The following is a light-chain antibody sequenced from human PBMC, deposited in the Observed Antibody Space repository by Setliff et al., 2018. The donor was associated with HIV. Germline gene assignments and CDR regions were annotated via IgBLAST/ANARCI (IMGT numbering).Light chain of an antibody. J-gene: IGLJ2*01. V-gene: IGLV2-11*01. CDR3: CTYAGTSSLI. CDR2: EVT. Sequence: QSALTQPRSVSGSPGQSVTISCTGSSNDVGRYKYVSWYQQRPGKAPKTMIYEVTKRPSGVPARVSGSRSGNTASLTISGLQAEDEADYYCCTYAGTSSLIFGGGTKVTVL. CDR1: SNDVGRYKY.